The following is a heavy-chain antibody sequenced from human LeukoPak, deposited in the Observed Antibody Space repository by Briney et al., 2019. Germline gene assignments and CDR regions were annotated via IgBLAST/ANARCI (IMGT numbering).Heavy chain of an antibody. J-gene: IGHJ4*02. D-gene: IGHD6-19*01. Sequence: PGGSLRLSCAASGFTFSSYWMSWVRQAPGKGLEWMANIKQDGSEKYYVDSVKGRFTISRDNAKNSLYLQMNSLRAEDTAVYYCARDRGSGWYPFDYWGQGTLATVSS. CDR3: ARDRGSGWYPFDY. CDR2: IKQDGSEK. V-gene: IGHV3-7*01. CDR1: GFTFSSYW.